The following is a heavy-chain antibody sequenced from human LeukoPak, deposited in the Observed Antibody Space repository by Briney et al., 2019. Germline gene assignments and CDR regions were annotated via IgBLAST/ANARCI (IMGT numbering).Heavy chain of an antibody. CDR1: GGSISSSSYY. D-gene: IGHD6-19*01. Sequence: SETLSLTCTVSGGSISSSSYYWGWIRQPPGKGLEWIGSIYYSGSTYYNPSLKSRVTISVDTSKNQFSLKLSSVTAADTAVYYCARSSSGWYGGFDYWGQGTLVTVSS. CDR2: IYYSGST. CDR3: ARSSSGWYGGFDY. V-gene: IGHV4-39*01. J-gene: IGHJ4*02.